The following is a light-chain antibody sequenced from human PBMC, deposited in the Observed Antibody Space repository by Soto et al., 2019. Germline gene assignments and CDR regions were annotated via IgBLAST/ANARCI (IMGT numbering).Light chain of an antibody. J-gene: IGKJ4*01. CDR3: QQRYNWPLT. Sequence: DIVLTQSPGTLSLSPGETAYLSCRASQNVDTSLAWYQQRPGRAPRLLMSEASRRAAGIPARFSGTGSGTDFTLIINSIEPEDVAVYYCQQRYNWPLTFGAGTRVEI. CDR2: EAS. CDR1: QNVDTS. V-gene: IGKV3-11*01.